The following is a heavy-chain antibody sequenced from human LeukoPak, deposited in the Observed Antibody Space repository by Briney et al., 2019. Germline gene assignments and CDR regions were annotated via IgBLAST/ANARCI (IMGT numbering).Heavy chain of an antibody. V-gene: IGHV4-4*07. CDR2: IYTSGST. Sequence: SETLSLTCTVSGGSISTYYWSWIRQPAGEGLEWIGRIYTSGSTNYNPSLKSRVTMSVDTSKNQFSLKLRSVTAADTAVYYCARVRGSTYYYYYGMDVWGQGTTVTVSS. CDR3: ARVRGSTYYYYYGMDV. D-gene: IGHD1-26*01. CDR1: GGSISTYY. J-gene: IGHJ6*02.